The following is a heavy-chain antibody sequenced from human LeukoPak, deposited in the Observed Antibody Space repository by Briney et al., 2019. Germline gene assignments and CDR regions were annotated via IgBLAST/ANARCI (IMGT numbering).Heavy chain of an antibody. D-gene: IGHD6-13*01. CDR3: ARGGIGSWRSRFDY. J-gene: IGHJ4*02. CDR1: GGTFSSYA. CDR2: IIPILGIA. V-gene: IGHV1-69*04. Sequence: EASVKLCCKATGGTFSSYAISWVRQAPGQGLEWMGRIIPILGIANYAQKFQGRVTITADKSTSTAYMELSSLRSDDTAVYYCARGGIGSWRSRFDYWGQGTLVTVSS.